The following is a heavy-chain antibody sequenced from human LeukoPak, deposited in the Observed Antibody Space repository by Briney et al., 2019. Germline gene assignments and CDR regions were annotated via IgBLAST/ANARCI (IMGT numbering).Heavy chain of an antibody. CDR2: IDSDGSST. CDR1: GFTFSNYW. V-gene: IGHV3-74*01. D-gene: IGHD1-26*01. J-gene: IGHJ5*02. Sequence: GGSLRLSCAASGFTFSNYWMHWVRQAPGKGLVWVSRIDSDGSSTSYADSVKGRFTFSRDNAENTLYLQMNSLRAEDTAVYYCARDHLVGDYNWFDPWGQGTLVTVSS. CDR3: ARDHLVGDYNWFDP.